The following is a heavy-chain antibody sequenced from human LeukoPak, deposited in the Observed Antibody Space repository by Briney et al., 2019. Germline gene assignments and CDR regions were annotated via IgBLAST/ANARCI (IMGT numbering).Heavy chain of an antibody. D-gene: IGHD2-15*01. CDR3: ARGGGYCSGGSCYSNFDY. Sequence: ASVKVSCKASGYTFTGYYMHWVRQAPGQGLEWMGRINPNSGGTNYAQKFQGRVTMTRDTSISTAYMELSRLRSDDTAVYYCARGGGYCSGGSCYSNFDYWGQGTLVTVSS. J-gene: IGHJ4*02. CDR2: INPNSGGT. V-gene: IGHV1-2*06. CDR1: GYTFTGYY.